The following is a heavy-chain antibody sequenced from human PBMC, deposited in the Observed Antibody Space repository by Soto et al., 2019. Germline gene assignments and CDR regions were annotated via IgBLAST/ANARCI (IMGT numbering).Heavy chain of an antibody. CDR2: INHSGST. D-gene: IGHD1-26*01. Sequence: SETLSLTCAVYGGSFSGYYWSWIRQPPGKGLEWIGEINHSGSTNYNPSLKSRVTISVDTSKNQFSLKLSSVTAADTAVYYCARAGLVGATLYFDYWGQGTLVTVSS. V-gene: IGHV4-34*01. CDR3: ARAGLVGATLYFDY. J-gene: IGHJ4*02. CDR1: GGSFSGYY.